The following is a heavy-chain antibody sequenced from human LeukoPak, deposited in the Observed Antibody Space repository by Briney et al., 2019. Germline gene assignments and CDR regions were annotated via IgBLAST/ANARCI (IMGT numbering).Heavy chain of an antibody. J-gene: IGHJ4*02. V-gene: IGHV1-8*01. CDR1: GYTFTSYD. D-gene: IGHD5-12*01. CDR3: ARNLRLSSGYDLAMVFDY. CDR2: MNPNSGNT. Sequence: ASVKVSCKASGYTFTSYDINWVRQATGQGLEWMGWMNPNSGNTGYAQKFQGRVTMTRNTSISTAYLQWSSLKASDTAMYYCARNLRLSSGYDLAMVFDYWGQGTLVTVSS.